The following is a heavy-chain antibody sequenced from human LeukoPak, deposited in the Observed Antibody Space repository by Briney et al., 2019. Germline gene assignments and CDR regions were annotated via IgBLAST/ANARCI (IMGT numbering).Heavy chain of an antibody. Sequence: PSETLSLTCAVYGESFSSYYWSWIRQPPGKGLEWIGEINHSGNTNYNPSLKSRVTISVDTSKNQFSLRLSSVTAADTAVYYCARVDADGYNIPDYWGQGTLVTVSS. CDR3: ARVDADGYNIPDY. V-gene: IGHV4-34*01. D-gene: IGHD5-24*01. J-gene: IGHJ4*02. CDR1: GESFSSYY. CDR2: INHSGNT.